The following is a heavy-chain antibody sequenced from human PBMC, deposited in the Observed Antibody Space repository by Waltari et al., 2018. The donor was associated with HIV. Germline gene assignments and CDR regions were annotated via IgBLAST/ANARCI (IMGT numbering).Heavy chain of an antibody. J-gene: IGHJ4*01. D-gene: IGHD3-10*01. CDR1: GFSLSTTGVG. CDR3: THAYYFPSGSYFAH. V-gene: IGHV2-5*02. Sequence: QITLKESGPTVVKPIQTLTLTCSFSGFSLSTTGVGVGWIRQPPGEAPEWLALIYWDDTKRYNPSLKSRLTIYKNTSKNQVGLILATMEPLDTATYFCTHAYYFPSGSYFAHWGHGILVTVSS. CDR2: IYWDDTK.